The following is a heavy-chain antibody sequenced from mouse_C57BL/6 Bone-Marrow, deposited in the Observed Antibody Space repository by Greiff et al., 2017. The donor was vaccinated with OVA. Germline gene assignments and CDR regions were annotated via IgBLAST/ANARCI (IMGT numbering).Heavy chain of an antibody. D-gene: IGHD2-1*01. J-gene: IGHJ2*01. CDR3: ARGNYDN. CDR1: GYTFTSYW. V-gene: IGHV1-53*01. Sequence: QVQLQQPGTELVKPGASVKLSCKASGYTFTSYWMHWVKQRPGQGLEWMGNINPSNGVTNYNEKFISKTTLTVDKSSSTAYVQLSSLTSEESAVYYGARGNYDNWGQGTTLTVSS. CDR2: INPSNGVT.